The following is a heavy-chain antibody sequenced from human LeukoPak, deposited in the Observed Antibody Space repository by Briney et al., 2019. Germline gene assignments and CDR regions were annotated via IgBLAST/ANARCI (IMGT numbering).Heavy chain of an antibody. CDR1: GGSISSSSYY. V-gene: IGHV4-39*07. D-gene: IGHD5-12*01. CDR2: IYYSGST. Sequence: SETLSLTCTVSGGSISSSSYYWGWIRQPPGKGLEWIGSIYYSGSTYYNPSLKSRVTISVDTSKNQFSLKLSSVTAADTAVYYCAMNSGYTVDPWGQGTLVTVSS. J-gene: IGHJ5*02. CDR3: AMNSGYTVDP.